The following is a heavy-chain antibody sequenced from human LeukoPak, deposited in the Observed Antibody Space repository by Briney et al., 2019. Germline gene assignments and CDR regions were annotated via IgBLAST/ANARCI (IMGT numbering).Heavy chain of an antibody. J-gene: IGHJ4*02. CDR1: GFTFSGSA. V-gene: IGHV3-73*01. CDR3: TRQHCSSTSCYGG. Sequence: GGSLKLSCAASGFTFSGSAMHWVRQASGKGLEWVGRIRSKANSYATAYAASVKGRFTISRDDSKNTAYLQMNSLKTEDTAVYYCTRQHCSSTSCYGGWGQGTLVTVSS. CDR2: IRSKANSYAT. D-gene: IGHD2-2*01.